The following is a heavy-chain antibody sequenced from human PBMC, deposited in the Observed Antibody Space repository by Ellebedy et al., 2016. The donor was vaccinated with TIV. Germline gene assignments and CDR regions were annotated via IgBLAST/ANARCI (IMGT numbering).Heavy chain of an antibody. CDR2: ITESGGNT. CDR1: GLTFSSHA. CDR3: AKDSGKYGWNSEY. D-gene: IGHD3-10*01. J-gene: IGHJ4*02. V-gene: IGHV3-23*01. Sequence: GESLKISCAASGLTFSSHAMSWVRQAPGKGLEWVSSITESGGNTYYADSVKGRFTISRDNSKDTLFLQMNSLRAEDTARYYCAKDSGKYGWNSEYWGQGTQVTVSS.